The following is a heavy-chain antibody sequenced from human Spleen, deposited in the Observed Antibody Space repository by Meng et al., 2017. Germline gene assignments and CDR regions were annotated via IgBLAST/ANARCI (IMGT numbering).Heavy chain of an antibody. CDR1: GGTFSSYA. CDR3: ARMPASGYYYYGMDV. V-gene: IGHV1-69*13. D-gene: IGHD2-2*01. CDR2: IIPIFGTA. J-gene: IGHJ6*02. Sequence: SVKVSCKASGGTFSSYAISWVRQAPGQGLEWRGGIIPIFGTANYAQKFQGRVTITADESTSTAYMELSSLRSEDTAVYYCARMPASGYYYYGMDVWGQGTTVTVSS.